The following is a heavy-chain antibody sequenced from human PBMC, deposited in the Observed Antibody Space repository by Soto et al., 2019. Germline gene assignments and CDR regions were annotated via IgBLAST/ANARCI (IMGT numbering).Heavy chain of an antibody. CDR1: GYTFTSYG. D-gene: IGHD2-15*01. Sequence: QVQLVQSGAEVKKPGASVKVSCKASGYTFTSYGISWVRQAPGQGLEWMGRISGYNGNSNYAQNLQGRVTMTTDTSTSTAYMQLRSLRSDDTAVYYCAREDIQDIVVVVVAPEGLGYWGQGTLVTVSS. CDR3: AREDIQDIVVVVVAPEGLGY. J-gene: IGHJ4*02. V-gene: IGHV1-18*01. CDR2: ISGYNGNS.